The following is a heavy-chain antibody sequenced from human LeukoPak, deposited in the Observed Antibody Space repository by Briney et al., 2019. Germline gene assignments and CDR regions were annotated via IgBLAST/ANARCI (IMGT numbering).Heavy chain of an antibody. D-gene: IGHD6-19*01. Sequence: HSGGSLRLSCAASGFTFSSYAMSWVRQAPGKGLEWVSAISGSGGSTYYADSVKGRFTISRDNSKNSLYLQMNSLRAEDTALYYCAKDMKYSSGWYYAFDIWGQGTMVTVSS. V-gene: IGHV3-23*01. CDR3: AKDMKYSSGWYYAFDI. J-gene: IGHJ3*02. CDR2: ISGSGGST. CDR1: GFTFSSYA.